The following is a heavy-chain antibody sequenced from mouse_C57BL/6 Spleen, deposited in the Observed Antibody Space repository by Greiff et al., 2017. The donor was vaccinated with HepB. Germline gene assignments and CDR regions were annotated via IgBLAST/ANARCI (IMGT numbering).Heavy chain of an antibody. V-gene: IGHV1-80*01. CDR3: ARSRVYITTVVAGWYFDV. Sequence: VQLQQSGAELVKPGASVKISCKASGYAFSSYWMNWVKQRPGKGLEWIGQIYPGDGDTNYNGKFKGKATLTADKSSSTAYMQLSSLTSEDSAVYFGARSRVYITTVVAGWYFDVWGTGTTVTVSS. CDR2: IYPGDGDT. D-gene: IGHD1-1*01. J-gene: IGHJ1*03. CDR1: GYAFSSYW.